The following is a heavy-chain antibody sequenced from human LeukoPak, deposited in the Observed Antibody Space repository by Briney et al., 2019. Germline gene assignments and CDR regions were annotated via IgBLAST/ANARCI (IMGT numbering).Heavy chain of an antibody. CDR3: ASLEEPYGSGSFY. CDR2: INPSGGST. CDR1: GYTFTSCY. V-gene: IGHV1-46*01. J-gene: IGHJ4*02. D-gene: IGHD3-10*01. Sequence: ASVKVSCKASGYTFTSCYMHWVRQAPGQGLEWMGIINPSGGSTSYAQKVQGRVTMTRDTSTSTIYMELSSLRSEDPAVYYCASLEEPYGSGSFYWGQGTLVTVSS.